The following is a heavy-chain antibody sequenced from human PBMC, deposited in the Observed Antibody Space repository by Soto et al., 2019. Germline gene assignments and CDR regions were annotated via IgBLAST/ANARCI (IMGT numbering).Heavy chain of an antibody. V-gene: IGHV3-48*03. J-gene: IGHJ3*02. D-gene: IGHD3-22*01. CDR2: ISSSGITI. Sequence: QPGGSLRLSCAASGFTFSSYEMNWVRQAPGKGLEWVSYISSSGITIYYADSVKGRFTISRDNAKNSLYLQMNSLRAEDTAVYYCARSKRPITMIAVLTPPWDFDMWGPGPMVTVS. CDR1: GFTFSSYE. CDR3: ARSKRPITMIAVLTPPWDFDM.